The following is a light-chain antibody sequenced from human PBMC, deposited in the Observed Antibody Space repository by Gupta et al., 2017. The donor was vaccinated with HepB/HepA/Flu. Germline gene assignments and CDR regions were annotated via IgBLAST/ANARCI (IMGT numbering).Light chain of an antibody. Sequence: EIVMTQSPATLSVSPGERATLSCRASQSVSSNLAWYQQKPGQAPRLLIYGASTRDTGITARFSGSGSGTEFTLTISSRQSEDFAVYYCQQYNNWPPGTFGHGTKVDIK. V-gene: IGKV3-15*01. CDR2: GAS. CDR3: QQYNNWPPGT. J-gene: IGKJ3*01. CDR1: QSVSSN.